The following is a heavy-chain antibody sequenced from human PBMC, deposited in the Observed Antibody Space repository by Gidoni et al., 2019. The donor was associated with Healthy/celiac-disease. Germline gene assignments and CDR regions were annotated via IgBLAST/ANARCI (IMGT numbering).Heavy chain of an antibody. D-gene: IGHD2-21*01. CDR3: ARKHIYDAFDI. Sequence: QAPGKGLEWVSSISSSSSYIYYADSVKGRFTISRDNAKNSLYLQMNSLRAEDTAVYYCARKHIYDAFDIWGQGTMVTVSX. CDR2: ISSSSSYI. V-gene: IGHV3-21*01. J-gene: IGHJ3*02.